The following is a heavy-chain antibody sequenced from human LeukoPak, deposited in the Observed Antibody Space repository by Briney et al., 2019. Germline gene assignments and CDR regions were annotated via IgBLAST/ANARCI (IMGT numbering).Heavy chain of an antibody. Sequence: NPSGTLSLTCAVSGGSISSYYWSWIRQPPGKGLEWIGYIYYSGSTNYNPSLESRVTISVDTSKNQFSLKLSSVTAADTAVYYCAGGWFGELSYFDYWGQGTLVTVSS. CDR1: GGSISSYY. D-gene: IGHD3-10*01. J-gene: IGHJ4*02. CDR2: IYYSGST. CDR3: AGGWFGELSYFDY. V-gene: IGHV4-59*01.